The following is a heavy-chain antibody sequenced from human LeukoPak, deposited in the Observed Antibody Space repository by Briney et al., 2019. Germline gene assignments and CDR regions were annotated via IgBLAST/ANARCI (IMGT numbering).Heavy chain of an antibody. D-gene: IGHD2-2*01. CDR3: ALVPAPTLASDYYFDY. Sequence: KTSETLSLTCTVSGGSISSSSYYWGWIRQPPGTGLEWIGSIYYSGSTYYNPSLKSRVTISVDTSKNQFSLKLSSVTAADTAVYYCALVPAPTLASDYYFDYWGQGTLVTVSS. V-gene: IGHV4-39*01. J-gene: IGHJ4*02. CDR2: IYYSGST. CDR1: GGSISSSSYY.